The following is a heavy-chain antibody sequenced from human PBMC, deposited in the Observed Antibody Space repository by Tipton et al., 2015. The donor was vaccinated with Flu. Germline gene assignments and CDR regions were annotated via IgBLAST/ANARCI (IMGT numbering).Heavy chain of an antibody. D-gene: IGHD5-12*01. CDR3: AKEVATITTVAGGMDV. J-gene: IGHJ6*02. CDR1: GFIFSTYE. Sequence: SLRLSCAASGFIFSTYEMHWVRQAPGKGLEWVSVISGSGGSTYYADSVKGRFTISRDNSKNTLYLHMNSLRAEDTAVYYCAKEVATITTVAGGMDVWGQGTTVTVSS. V-gene: IGHV3-23*01. CDR2: ISGSGGST.